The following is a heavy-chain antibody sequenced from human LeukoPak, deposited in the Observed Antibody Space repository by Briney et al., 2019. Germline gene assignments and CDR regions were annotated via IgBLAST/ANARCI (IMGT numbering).Heavy chain of an antibody. J-gene: IGHJ3*02. V-gene: IGHV3-11*01. CDR3: ARDLDYYGSGSSDI. CDR1: GFTLSDHY. D-gene: IGHD3-10*01. Sequence: GGSLRLSCAASGFTLSDHYMNWIRQAPGKGLEWVSYISSSGSTIYYADSVKGRFTISRDNAKNSLYLQMNSLRAEDTAVYCCARDLDYYGSGSSDIWGQGTMVTVSS. CDR2: ISSSGSTI.